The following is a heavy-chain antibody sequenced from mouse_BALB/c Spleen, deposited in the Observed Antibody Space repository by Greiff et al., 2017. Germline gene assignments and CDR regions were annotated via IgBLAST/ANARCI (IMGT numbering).Heavy chain of an antibody. D-gene: IGHD4-1*01. J-gene: IGHJ3*01. CDR3: ARESANWDAWFAY. CDR1: GFSLTSYG. CDR2: IWAGGST. V-gene: IGHV2-9*02. Sequence: QVQLKESGPGLVAPSQSLSITCTVSGFSLTSYGVHWVRQPPGKGLEWLGVIWAGGSTNYNSALMSRLSISKDNSKSQVFLKMNSLQTDDTAMYYCARESANWDAWFAYWGQGTLVTVSA.